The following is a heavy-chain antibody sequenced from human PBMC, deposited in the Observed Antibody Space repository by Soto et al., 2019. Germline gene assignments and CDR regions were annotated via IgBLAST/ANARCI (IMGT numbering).Heavy chain of an antibody. J-gene: IGHJ6*02. CDR2: ISYDGSNK. CDR3: AKDDIGRFLEWLFPFRMDV. D-gene: IGHD3-3*01. Sequence: GGSLRLSCAASGFTFSSYGMHWVRQAPGKGLEWVAVISYDGSNKYYADSVKGRFTISRDNSKNTLYLQMNSLRAEDTAVYYCAKDDIGRFLEWLFPFRMDVWGQGTTVTVSS. CDR1: GFTFSSYG. V-gene: IGHV3-30*18.